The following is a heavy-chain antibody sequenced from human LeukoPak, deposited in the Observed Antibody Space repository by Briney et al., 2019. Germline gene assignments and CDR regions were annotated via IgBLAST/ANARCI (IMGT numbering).Heavy chain of an antibody. CDR2: ISYTGST. J-gene: IGHJ5*02. CDR3: ARDDYRGVTNFDP. CDR1: GGSISPYF. D-gene: IGHD3-10*01. V-gene: IGHV4-59*01. Sequence: SETLSLTCTVSGGSISPYFWSWFRQPPGKGLEWIGYISYTGSTIYSPSLKSRVTISVDTSKNRFSLQLTSVTAADTAVYYCARDDYRGVTNFDPWGQGTLVTASS.